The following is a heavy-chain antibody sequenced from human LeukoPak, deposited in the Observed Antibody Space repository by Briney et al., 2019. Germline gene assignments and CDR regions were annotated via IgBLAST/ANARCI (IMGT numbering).Heavy chain of an antibody. D-gene: IGHD2-8*01. V-gene: IGHV4-34*01. Sequence: PSETLSLTCAVFGGSFGGYYWSWIRQPPEKGLEWIGEINHGGSTNYNPSLKSRVTISIDTSKNQFSLKLTSVTAADTAVYYCALAPNSNWFDFWGQGTLVTVSS. CDR3: ALAPNSNWFDF. CDR2: INHGGST. CDR1: GGSFGGYY. J-gene: IGHJ5*01.